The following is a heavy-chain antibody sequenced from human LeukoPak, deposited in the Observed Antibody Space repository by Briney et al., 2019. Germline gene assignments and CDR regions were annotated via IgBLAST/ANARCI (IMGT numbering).Heavy chain of an antibody. CDR1: GGSISSYY. D-gene: IGHD4-23*01. CDR2: IYTSGST. Sequence: SETLSLTCTVSGGSISSYYWSWIRQPAGKGLEWIGRIYTSGSTNYNPSLKSRVTMSVDTSKNQFSLKLSSVTAADTAVYYCARDSPDYGGPIDAFDIWGQGTMVTVSS. V-gene: IGHV4-4*07. J-gene: IGHJ3*02. CDR3: ARDSPDYGGPIDAFDI.